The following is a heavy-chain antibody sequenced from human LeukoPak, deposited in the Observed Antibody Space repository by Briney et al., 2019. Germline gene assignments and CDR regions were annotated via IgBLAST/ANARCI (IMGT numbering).Heavy chain of an antibody. Sequence: SETLSLTCTVSGYSISSGYYWGWIRQPPGKGLEWIGSIYHSGSTYYNPSLKSRVTISVDTSKNQFSLKLSSVTAADTAVYYCARWIPYYYDSSGSGAFDIWGQGTMVTVSS. CDR2: IYHSGST. D-gene: IGHD3-22*01. V-gene: IGHV4-38-2*02. J-gene: IGHJ3*02. CDR3: ARWIPYYYDSSGSGAFDI. CDR1: GYSISSGYY.